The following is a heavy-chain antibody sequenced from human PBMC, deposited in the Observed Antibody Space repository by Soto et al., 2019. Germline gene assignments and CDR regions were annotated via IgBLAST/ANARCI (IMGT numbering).Heavy chain of an antibody. Sequence: LSETLSLTCAVSGGSIISSNWWSWVRQPPGKGLEWIGEIYHSGSTNYNPSLKSRVTISVDKSKNQFPLKLSSVTAADTAVYYCARSPHGGWYLGLFDYWGQGTLVTVSS. D-gene: IGHD6-19*01. V-gene: IGHV4-4*02. CDR2: IYHSGST. CDR1: GGSIISSNW. CDR3: ARSPHGGWYLGLFDY. J-gene: IGHJ4*02.